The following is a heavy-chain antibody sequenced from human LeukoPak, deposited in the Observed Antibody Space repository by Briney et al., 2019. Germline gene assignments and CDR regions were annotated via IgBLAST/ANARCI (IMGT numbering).Heavy chain of an antibody. J-gene: IGHJ4*02. Sequence: GGSLRLSCAASGFAFSSYGMHWVRQSPGKGLEWVALISFDGSNKYYADSVKGRFTISRDNSKNTLYLQMNSLRAEDTAVYYCAKDYQYYYGSSCYIDYWGQGTLVTVSS. CDR3: AKDYQYYYGSSCYIDY. V-gene: IGHV3-30*18. CDR2: ISFDGSNK. CDR1: GFAFSSYG. D-gene: IGHD3-22*01.